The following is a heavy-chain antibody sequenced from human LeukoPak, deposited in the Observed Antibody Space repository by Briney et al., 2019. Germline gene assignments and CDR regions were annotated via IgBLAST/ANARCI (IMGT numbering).Heavy chain of an antibody. CDR2: ISSSGSTI. CDR3: ATPLGWIDY. J-gene: IGHJ4*02. V-gene: IGHV3-48*04. CDR1: GFAFSSYG. D-gene: IGHD5-12*01. Sequence: GGSLRLSCAASGFAFSSYGMHWVRQAPGKGLEWVSYISSSGSTIYYADSVKGRFTISRDNAKNSLYLQMNSLRAEDTAVYYCATPLGWIDYWGQGTLVTVSS.